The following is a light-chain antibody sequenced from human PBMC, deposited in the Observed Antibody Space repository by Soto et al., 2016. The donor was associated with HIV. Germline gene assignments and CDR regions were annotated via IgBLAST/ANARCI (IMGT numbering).Light chain of an antibody. CDR3: MQGIHWPPYT. V-gene: IGKV2-29*03. J-gene: IGKJ2*01. CDR2: EVS. Sequence: DLVMTQSPLSLPVTPGQPASISCRSDQSLLHSDGKTYLSWYLQKTGQPPHLLIYEVSKRFSGVPNRFSGSGSGTDFTLEISRAEAEDVGVYYYMQGIHWPPYTFGQGTKLEIK. CDR1: QSLLHSDGKTY.